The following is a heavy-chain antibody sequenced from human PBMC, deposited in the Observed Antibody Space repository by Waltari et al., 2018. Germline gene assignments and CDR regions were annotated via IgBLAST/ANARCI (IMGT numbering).Heavy chain of an antibody. CDR2: VSWNSGXI. CDR1: GXRFEDFA. V-gene: IGHV3-9*01. J-gene: IGHJ6*02. Sequence: EVRLEEXGGGLVKPGGXLRLSXAASGXRFEDFAMHWVRQGPGKGLEWVAGVSWNSGXIYYADAVXGRFXISXDNPXXFXHLEMNNLXXEDTXHYYCASAALXYYTMDVXGRGTTVSVXS. CDR3: ASAALXYYTMDV. D-gene: IGHD6-25*01.